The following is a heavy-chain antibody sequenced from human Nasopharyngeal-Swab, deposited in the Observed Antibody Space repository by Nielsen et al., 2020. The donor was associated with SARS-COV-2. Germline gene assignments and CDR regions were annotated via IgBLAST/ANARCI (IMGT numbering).Heavy chain of an antibody. CDR2: IYYGGST. Sequence: GSLRLPCTVSGGSTSSSTYYWAWIRQPPGKGLEWIGSIYYGGSTYYNPSLKSRVTISVDTSKNQFSLKLGSVTAADTAVYYCATLSSSWYEYYFDYWGQGTLVTVSS. D-gene: IGHD6-13*01. CDR3: ATLSSSWYEYYFDY. CDR1: GGSTSSSTYY. J-gene: IGHJ4*02. V-gene: IGHV4-39*01.